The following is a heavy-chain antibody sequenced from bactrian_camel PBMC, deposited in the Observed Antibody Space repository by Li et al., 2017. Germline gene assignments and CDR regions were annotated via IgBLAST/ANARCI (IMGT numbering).Heavy chain of an antibody. D-gene: IGHD8*01. CDR1: GYTYSRYC. Sequence: HVQLVESGGGSVQAGGSLRLSCAASGYTYSRYCMGWFRQAPGKEREGVAGIDNDGMTSYEESVKGRFTISYDNAKNTMSLQMNSLKPEDTAMYYCAADCFQVEGGNWQAAEIFGYWGQGTQVTVS. CDR2: IDNDGMT. J-gene: IGHJ6*01. V-gene: IGHV3S53*01. CDR3: AADCFQVEGGNWQAAEIFGY.